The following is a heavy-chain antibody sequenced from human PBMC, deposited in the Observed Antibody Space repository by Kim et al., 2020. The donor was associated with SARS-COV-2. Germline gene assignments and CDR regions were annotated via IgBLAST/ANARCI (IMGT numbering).Heavy chain of an antibody. CDR2: IWYDGSNK. V-gene: IGHV3-33*01. CDR3: ARDIWGREIVVVPAAMTDYYYGMDV. Sequence: GGSLRLSCAASGFTFSSYGMHWVRQAPGKGLEWVAVIWYDGSNKYYADSVKGRFTISRDNSKNTLYLQMNSLRAEDTAVYYCARDIWGREIVVVPAAMTDYYYGMDVWGQGTTVTVSS. D-gene: IGHD2-2*01. CDR1: GFTFSSYG. J-gene: IGHJ6*02.